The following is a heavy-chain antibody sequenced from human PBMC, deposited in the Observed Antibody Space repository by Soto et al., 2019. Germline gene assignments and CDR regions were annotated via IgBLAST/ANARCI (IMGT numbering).Heavy chain of an antibody. CDR1: GFTLSTYG. V-gene: IGHV3-30*18. J-gene: IGHJ4*02. CDR3: AKEGDSYS. Sequence: GGSLRLSCAASGFTLSTYGMHWVRQAPGRGLEWVTFISYDGSYKYYADSVKGRFTISRDNSKNTLYLQMNSLRTEDTAIYYCAKEGDSYSWGQGTLVTVSS. D-gene: IGHD2-21*01. CDR2: ISYDGSYK.